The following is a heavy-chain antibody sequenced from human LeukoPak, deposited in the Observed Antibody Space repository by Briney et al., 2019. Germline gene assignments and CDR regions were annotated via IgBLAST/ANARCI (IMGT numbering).Heavy chain of an antibody. Sequence: SETLSLTCALYGGSFSGYYWSWIRPPPGKGLECVGEINHRRSTNYNPSLKSRFTISVDTSKNHFSLKLRSVTAADSVMYYCGIDSYDSSGYSAEYFQHWGQGTLLTVSS. D-gene: IGHD3-22*01. CDR2: INHRRST. J-gene: IGHJ1*01. V-gene: IGHV4-34*01. CDR1: GGSFSGYY. CDR3: GIDSYDSSGYSAEYFQH.